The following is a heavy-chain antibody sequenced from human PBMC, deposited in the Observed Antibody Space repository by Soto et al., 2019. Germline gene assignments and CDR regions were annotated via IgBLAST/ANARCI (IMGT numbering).Heavy chain of an antibody. CDR3: SVSEVLEYLFDF. D-gene: IGHD3-3*01. Sequence: QVQLVESGGGVVQPGRSLRLSCAVSGLTFSRHAVHWVRQAPGKGPEWLAVISYDGSNKYYADSVKGRFTIFRDNSKNTLYLQMNSLRREDTAVYYCSVSEVLEYLFDFWGQGAQVVVSS. CDR2: ISYDGSNK. V-gene: IGHV3-30-3*01. J-gene: IGHJ4*02. CDR1: GLTFSRHA.